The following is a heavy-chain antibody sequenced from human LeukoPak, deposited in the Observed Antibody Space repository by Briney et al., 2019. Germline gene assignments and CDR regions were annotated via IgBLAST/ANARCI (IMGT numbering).Heavy chain of an antibody. CDR2: IKSKTEGGTT. CDR3: ARDRGVGWFDP. D-gene: IGHD2-8*01. J-gene: IGHJ5*02. V-gene: IGHV3-15*01. CDR1: RFTFSNAW. Sequence: GGSLRLSCAASRFTFSNAWMSWVRQAPGKGLEWVGRIKSKTEGGTTDYAAPVKGRFTISRDNANNSLYLQMNSLRAEDTAVYYCARDRGVGWFDPWGQGTLVTVSS.